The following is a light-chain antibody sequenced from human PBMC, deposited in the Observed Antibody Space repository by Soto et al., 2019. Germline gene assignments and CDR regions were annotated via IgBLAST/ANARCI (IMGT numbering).Light chain of an antibody. J-gene: IGLJ1*01. CDR1: SSDVGGYNY. Sequence: QSAVTQPASVSGSPGQSITISCTGTSSDVGGYNYVSWYQQHPGKTPKLMIYEVNDRPPGVSNRFSGSKSGNTASLTISGLQAEDEADYYCSSFTFSSTYAFGTGTKLTVL. CDR3: SSFTFSSTYA. V-gene: IGLV2-14*01. CDR2: EVN.